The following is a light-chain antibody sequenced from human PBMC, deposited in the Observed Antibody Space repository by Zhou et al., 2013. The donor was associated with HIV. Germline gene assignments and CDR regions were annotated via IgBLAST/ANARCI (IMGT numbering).Light chain of an antibody. CDR1: QSVSSSY. J-gene: IGKJ2*01. V-gene: IGKV3D-15*01. CDR2: DAS. CDR3: QQYNNWPS. Sequence: EIVLTQSPGTLSLSPGERATLSCRASQSVSSSYLAWYQQKLGLAPRLLIYDASTRATGIPDRFSGSGSGTEFTLTISSLQSEDFAVYYCQQYNNWPSFGQGTKLQIK.